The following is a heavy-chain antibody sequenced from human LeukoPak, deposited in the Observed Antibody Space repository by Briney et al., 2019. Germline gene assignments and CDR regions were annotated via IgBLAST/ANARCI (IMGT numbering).Heavy chain of an antibody. V-gene: IGHV3-21*03. CDR3: ARDANYYDTSSYPFYG. CDR1: GFTFSSYS. Sequence: GGSLRLSCAASGFTFSSYSMNWVRQAPGKGLEWVSSISSSSSYIYYADSVKGRFTLSRDNAKNTLYLQMNSLRAEDTAVYFCARDANYYDTSSYPFYGWGQETLVTVPS. CDR2: ISSSSSYI. D-gene: IGHD3-22*01. J-gene: IGHJ4*02.